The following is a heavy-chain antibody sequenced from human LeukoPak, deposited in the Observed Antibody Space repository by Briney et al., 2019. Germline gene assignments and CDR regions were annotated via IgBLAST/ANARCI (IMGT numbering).Heavy chain of an antibody. CDR3: AKGEDSGYYDY. J-gene: IGHJ4*02. Sequence: PGGSLRLSCAASGFTFSSYGMHWVRQAPGKGLEWAAVIWYDGSNKYYADSVKGRFTISRDNSKNTLYLQMNSLRAEDTAVYYCAKGEDSGYYDYWGQGTLVTVSS. V-gene: IGHV3-33*06. CDR2: IWYDGSNK. D-gene: IGHD3-22*01. CDR1: GFTFSSYG.